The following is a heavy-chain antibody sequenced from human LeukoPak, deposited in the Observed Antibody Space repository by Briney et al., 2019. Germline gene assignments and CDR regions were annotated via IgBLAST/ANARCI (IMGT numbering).Heavy chain of an antibody. D-gene: IGHD3-3*01. CDR1: GYTFTSYG. CDR2: ISAYNGNT. V-gene: IGHV1-18*01. J-gene: IGHJ6*02. CDR3: ARVFWSGYYSYYYYGMDV. Sequence: ASVKVSCKASGYTFTSYGISWVRQAPGQGLEWMGWISAYNGNTNYAQKLQGRVTMTTDTSTSTAYMELRSLRSDDTAVYYCARVFWSGYYSYYYYGMDVWGQGTTVTVPS.